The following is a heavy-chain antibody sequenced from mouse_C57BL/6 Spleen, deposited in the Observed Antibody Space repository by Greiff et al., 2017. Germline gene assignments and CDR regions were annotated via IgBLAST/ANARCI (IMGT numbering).Heavy chain of an antibody. V-gene: IGHV14-1*01. Sequence: EVQLQQSGAELVRPGASVKLSCTASGFNIKDYYMHWVKQRPEQGLEWIGRIDPEDGDTESAPKFQGKATMTADTSSNTAYLQLSSLTSEDTAVYYCTTSYYYGSSRFAYWGQGTLVTVSA. CDR2: IDPEDGDT. CDR3: TTSYYYGSSRFAY. J-gene: IGHJ3*01. CDR1: GFNIKDYY. D-gene: IGHD1-1*01.